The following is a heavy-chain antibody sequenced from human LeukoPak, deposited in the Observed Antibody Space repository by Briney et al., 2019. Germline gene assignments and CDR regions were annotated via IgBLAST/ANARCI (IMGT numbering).Heavy chain of an antibody. CDR1: GRTYSNAW. Sequence: GGSLRLSCAASGRTYSNAWMSWVRQAPGQGLEWVGRIKSKTDGGTTDYAAPVKGRFTISRDDSKNTLYLQMNSLKTEDTAVYYCTTPPQDYYYGMDVWGQGTTVTVSS. J-gene: IGHJ6*02. CDR2: IKSKTDGGTT. CDR3: TTPPQDYYYGMDV. V-gene: IGHV3-15*01.